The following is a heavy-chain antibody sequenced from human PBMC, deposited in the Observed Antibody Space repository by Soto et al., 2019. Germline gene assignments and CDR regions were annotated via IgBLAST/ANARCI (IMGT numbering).Heavy chain of an antibody. CDR3: AKGYYSDSSEPDWLDY. Sequence: QVQLVESGGGVVQPGRSLRLSCAASGFTFSSYGMHWVRQAPGKGLEWVAVISYDGSNKYYADSVKGRFTISRDNSKNKLDLQMSSLRAEDTAAYYCAKGYYSDSSEPDWLDYWGQGHLVTVSA. J-gene: IGHJ4*02. V-gene: IGHV3-30*18. CDR2: ISYDGSNK. D-gene: IGHD3-22*01. CDR1: GFTFSSYG.